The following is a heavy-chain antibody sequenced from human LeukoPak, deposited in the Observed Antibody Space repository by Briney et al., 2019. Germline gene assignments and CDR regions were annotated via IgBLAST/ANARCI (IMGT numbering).Heavy chain of an antibody. J-gene: IGHJ6*02. CDR1: GFTFSTCT. D-gene: IGHD1-26*01. V-gene: IGHV3-21*01. Sequence: GGSLRLSCAASGFTFSTCTMNWVRQAPGKGLEWVSSISSSCSYICYADSVRGRFTISRDNAKNSLYLQMNSLRAEDTAVYYCAVSGRGGFYYYGMDVWGQGTTVTVSS. CDR3: AVSGRGGFYYYGMDV. CDR2: ISSSCSYI.